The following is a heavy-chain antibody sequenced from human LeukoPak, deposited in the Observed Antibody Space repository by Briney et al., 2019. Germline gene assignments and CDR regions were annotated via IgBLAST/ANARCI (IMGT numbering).Heavy chain of an antibody. CDR2: ISSSSSYI. CDR1: GFTLSSYS. V-gene: IGHV3-21*01. CDR3: AKSGYYLYYGMDV. Sequence: PGGSLRLSCAASGFTLSSYSMNWVRQAPGKGLEWVSSISSSSSYIYYADSVKGRFTISRDNAKNSLYLQMNSRRAEDTAVYYCAKSGYYLYYGMDVWGQGTTVTVSS. D-gene: IGHD3-3*01. J-gene: IGHJ6*02.